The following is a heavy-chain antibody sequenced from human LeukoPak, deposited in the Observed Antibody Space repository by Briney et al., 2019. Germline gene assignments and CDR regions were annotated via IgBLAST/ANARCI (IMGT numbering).Heavy chain of an antibody. Sequence: ASVKVSCKASGYTFTSYGISWVRQAPGQGLEWMGWISAYNGNTNYAQKLQGRVTMTTDTSTSTAYMELRSLRSDDTAVYYCASSTVAAAGTNWFDPWGQGTLVTVSS. D-gene: IGHD6-13*01. CDR3: ASSTVAAAGTNWFDP. CDR2: ISAYNGNT. CDR1: GYTFTSYG. J-gene: IGHJ5*02. V-gene: IGHV1-18*01.